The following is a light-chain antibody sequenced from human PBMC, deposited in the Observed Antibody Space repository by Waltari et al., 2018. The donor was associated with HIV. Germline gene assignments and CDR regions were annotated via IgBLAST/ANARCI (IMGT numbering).Light chain of an antibody. CDR1: NIGVRS. V-gene: IGLV3-21*02. CDR3: QVWDNIGDRVV. Sequence: SYELTQPPSMSVAAGQAARFTCGGHNIGVRSVHWYQKRPGQAPVLVVYDNSDRPPGTPYRFSGSNSRNTATLTISRVEAGDEAEYYCQVWDNIGDRVVFGGGTKLTVL. J-gene: IGLJ2*01. CDR2: DNS.